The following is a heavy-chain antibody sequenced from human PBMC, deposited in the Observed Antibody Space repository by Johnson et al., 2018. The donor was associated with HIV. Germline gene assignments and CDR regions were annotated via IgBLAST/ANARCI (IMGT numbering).Heavy chain of an antibody. CDR2: IKQDGSEK. CDR3: ARGDYYDSSGYFSDAFDI. Sequence: VQLVESGGGLVQPGGSLRLSCAASGFTFSSYWMSWVRQAPGKGLEWVANIKQDGSEKYYVDSVKGRLTISRDNAKNSLYLQMNSLRAEDTAVYYCARGDYYDSSGYFSDAFDIWCQGTMVTVSS. CDR1: GFTFSSYW. J-gene: IGHJ3*02. V-gene: IGHV3-7*01. D-gene: IGHD3-22*01.